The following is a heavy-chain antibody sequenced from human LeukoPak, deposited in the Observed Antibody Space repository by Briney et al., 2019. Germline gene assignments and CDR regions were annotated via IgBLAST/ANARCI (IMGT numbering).Heavy chain of an antibody. CDR2: INPSGGST. D-gene: IGHD2-2*01. Sequence: VASVKVSCKASGYTFTSYYMHWVRQAPGQGLEWMGIINPSGGSTSYAQEFQGRVTMTRDTSTSTVYMELSSLRSEDTAVYYGARAGEGVPAPPRVFDYWGQGTLVTVSS. CDR3: ARAGEGVPAPPRVFDY. V-gene: IGHV1-46*01. J-gene: IGHJ4*02. CDR1: GYTFTSYY.